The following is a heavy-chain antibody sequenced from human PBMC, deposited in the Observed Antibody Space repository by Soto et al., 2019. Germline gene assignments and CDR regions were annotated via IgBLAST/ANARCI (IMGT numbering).Heavy chain of an antibody. D-gene: IGHD4-4*01. Sequence: QVQLVESGGGVVQPGRSLRLSCAASGFTFSTFAMHWVRQAPGKGLEWVAFILYYGSNKYYADSVKGRFTISRDDSKNTLFLKMNSLRAEDTAVYYCARPGSNYGGYYYYGMDVWGQGTTVTVSS. V-gene: IGHV3-30-3*01. CDR1: GFTFSTFA. CDR3: ARPGSNYGGYYYYGMDV. J-gene: IGHJ6*02. CDR2: ILYYGSNK.